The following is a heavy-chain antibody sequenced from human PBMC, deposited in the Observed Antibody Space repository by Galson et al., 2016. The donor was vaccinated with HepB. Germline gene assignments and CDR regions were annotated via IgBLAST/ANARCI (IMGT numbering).Heavy chain of an antibody. CDR3: ARDSYYGSGSPADY. V-gene: IGHV3-33*01. CDR2: IWKDGSNK. D-gene: IGHD3-10*01. J-gene: IGHJ4*02. CDR1: GFTFSSYA. Sequence: SLRLSCAASGFTFSSYALHWFRQAPRKGLEWVARIWKDGSNKYYAYSVKGRFAISRDNSKNTLYLQMNSLRAEYTAVYYCARDSYYGSGSPADYWGQGTLVTVSS.